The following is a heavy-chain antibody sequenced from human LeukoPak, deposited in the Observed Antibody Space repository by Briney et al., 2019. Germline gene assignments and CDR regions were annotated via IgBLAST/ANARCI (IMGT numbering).Heavy chain of an antibody. CDR3: AREGGYYDSSGYLNY. CDR2: IKQDGSEK. V-gene: IGHV3-7*01. CDR1: GFTFSSYW. J-gene: IGHJ4*02. D-gene: IGHD3-22*01. Sequence: TGGSLRLSCAASGFTFSSYWMSWVRQAPGKGLEWVANIKQDGSEKYYVDSVKGRFTISRDNAKNSLYLQMNSLRAEDTAVYYCAREGGYYDSSGYLNYWGQGTLVTVSS.